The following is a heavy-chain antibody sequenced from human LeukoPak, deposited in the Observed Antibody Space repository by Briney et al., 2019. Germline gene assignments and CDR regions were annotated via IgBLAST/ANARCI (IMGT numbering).Heavy chain of an antibody. J-gene: IGHJ3*02. CDR2: INHSGST. CDR3: ASSYYYDSSGSDAFDI. D-gene: IGHD3-22*01. CDR1: GGSISSYY. Sequence: KTSETLSLTCTVSGGSISSYYWSWIRQPPGKGLEWIGEINHSGSTNYNPSLKSRVTISVDTSKNQFSLKLSSVTAADTAVYYCASSYYYDSSGSDAFDIWGQGTMVTVSS. V-gene: IGHV4-34*01.